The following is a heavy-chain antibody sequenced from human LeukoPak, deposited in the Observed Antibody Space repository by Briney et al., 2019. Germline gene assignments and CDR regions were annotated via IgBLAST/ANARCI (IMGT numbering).Heavy chain of an antibody. CDR1: GFTFSNYA. J-gene: IGHJ4*02. CDR2: ITGGGSGI. Sequence: GGSLRLSCAASGFTFSNYAMSWVRQAPGKGLEWVSAITGGGSGIYYADSMKSRFTISRDNSKNTLYLQINSLRAEDTAVNYLAKWGDYDVLTGYYVSDYWGQGTLVTVSS. CDR3: AKWGDYDVLTGYYVSDY. V-gene: IGHV3-23*01. D-gene: IGHD3-9*01.